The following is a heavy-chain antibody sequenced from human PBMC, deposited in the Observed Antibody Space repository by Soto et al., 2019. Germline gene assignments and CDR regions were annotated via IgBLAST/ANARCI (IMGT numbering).Heavy chain of an antibody. Sequence: PSETMSLTCTVAGGYISSYYWSWIRQPPGKGLEWIGYIYYSGSTNYNPSLKSRVTISVDTSKNQFSLKLSSVTAADTAVYYCAKGELPYYFDYWGQGTLVTVSS. V-gene: IGHV4-59*08. CDR3: AKGELPYYFDY. CDR1: GGYISSYY. J-gene: IGHJ4*02. D-gene: IGHD3-16*01. CDR2: IYYSGST.